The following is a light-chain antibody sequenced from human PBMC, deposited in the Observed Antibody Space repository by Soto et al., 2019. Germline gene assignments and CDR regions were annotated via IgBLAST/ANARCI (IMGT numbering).Light chain of an antibody. CDR3: TSYTTSSPYLV. CDR2: DVT. CDR1: RSAVGGYNY. J-gene: IGLJ3*02. Sequence: QSALTQPASVSGSPGQSITISCTGPRSAVGGYNYVSWYQHHPGKAPKLMIYDVTNRPSGVSNRFSGSKSGNTASLTISGLQAEDEADYYCTSYTTSSPYLVFGGGTKLTVL. V-gene: IGLV2-14*03.